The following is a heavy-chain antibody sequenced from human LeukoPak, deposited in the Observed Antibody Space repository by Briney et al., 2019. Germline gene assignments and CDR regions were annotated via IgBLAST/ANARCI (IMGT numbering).Heavy chain of an antibody. Sequence: GESLKISCRGSGYSFNTYWIGWVRQMPGKGLEWMGIIYPGDSDTRYSPSFQGQVTMSADKSINTAYLQWSSLKASDTAMYYCARQPEGTWFDPWGQGTLVTVSS. V-gene: IGHV5-51*01. CDR2: IYPGDSDT. D-gene: IGHD1-1*01. CDR3: ARQPEGTWFDP. CDR1: GYSFNTYW. J-gene: IGHJ5*02.